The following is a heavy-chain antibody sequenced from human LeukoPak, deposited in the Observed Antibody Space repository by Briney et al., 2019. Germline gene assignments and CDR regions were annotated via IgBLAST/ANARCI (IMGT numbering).Heavy chain of an antibody. J-gene: IGHJ3*02. CDR3: ARQGAGGRAFDI. CDR1: GGSFSGYY. CDR2: INHSGST. Sequence: PSETLSLTCAVYGGSFSGYYWSWIRQPPGKGLEWIGEINHSGSTYYNPSLKSRVTISVETSKNQVSLRLSSVTAAHTAVYYCARQGAGGRAFDIWGQGTMVTVSS. V-gene: IGHV4-34*01. D-gene: IGHD6-19*01.